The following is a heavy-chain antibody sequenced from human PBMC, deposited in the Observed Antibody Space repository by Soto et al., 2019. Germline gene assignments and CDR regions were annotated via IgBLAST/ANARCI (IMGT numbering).Heavy chain of an antibody. D-gene: IGHD2-15*01. Sequence: QMTVKESVPTLVNPTQTFRLNCTCSGFSLTPSGRCVCWIRQPPGKALEWLALFFWGDDKLYSPALKTRFTISKGTSKNLVVLTMTNMCPEHTATCYCSNRLALLLAFEVWGQGTVFTVTS. CDR1: GFSLTPSGRC. J-gene: IGHJ3*01. CDR3: SNRLALLLAFEV. CDR2: FFWGDDK. V-gene: IGHV2-5*02.